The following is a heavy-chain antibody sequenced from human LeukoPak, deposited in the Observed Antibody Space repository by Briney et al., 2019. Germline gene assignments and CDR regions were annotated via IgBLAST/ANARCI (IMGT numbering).Heavy chain of an antibody. D-gene: IGHD6-13*01. CDR2: INHSGST. CDR3: AREQLELGCDY. V-gene: IGHV4-34*01. Sequence: SETLSLTCTVYGGSFSGYYWSWIRQPAGTGLEWIGEINHSGSTNYNPSLKSRVTISVDTSKNQFSLKLSSVTAADTAVYYCAREQLELGCDYWGQGTLVTVSS. CDR1: GGSFSGYY. J-gene: IGHJ4*02.